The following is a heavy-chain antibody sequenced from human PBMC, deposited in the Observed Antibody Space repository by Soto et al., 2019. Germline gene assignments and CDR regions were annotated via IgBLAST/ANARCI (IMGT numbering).Heavy chain of an antibody. CDR1: GASVSSNRVT. CDR2: TFYRSKWYN. V-gene: IGHV6-1*01. Sequence: QVQLEQSGPGLVRPSQTLSLTCAISGASVSSNRVTWNWIRQSPSRGLEWLGRTFYRSKWYNEYAVSVKCRITIDTDTSNNHFSLQLKSVTPEDTAVYYCARRGAAASPNLFDYWGQGTLVTVSS. J-gene: IGHJ4*02. D-gene: IGHD6-13*01. CDR3: ARRGAAASPNLFDY.